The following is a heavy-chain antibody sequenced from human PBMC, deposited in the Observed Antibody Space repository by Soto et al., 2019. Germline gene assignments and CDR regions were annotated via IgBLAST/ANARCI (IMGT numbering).Heavy chain of an antibody. Sequence: ASVEVSCKASGYTFSNYGMHWVRQAPGQRLEWMGWINAGNGNTKYSEKFQGRVTITRETSASTAYMELSSLRSEDTAVYYCARHGYSSGWYNWYFDFWGRGTLLTLSS. CDR1: GYTFSNYG. CDR2: INAGNGNT. J-gene: IGHJ2*01. D-gene: IGHD6-19*01. V-gene: IGHV1-3*01. CDR3: ARHGYSSGWYNWYFDF.